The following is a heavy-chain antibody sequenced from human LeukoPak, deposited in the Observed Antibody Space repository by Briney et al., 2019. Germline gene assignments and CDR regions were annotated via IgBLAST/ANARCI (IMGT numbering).Heavy chain of an antibody. D-gene: IGHD6-19*01. J-gene: IGHJ4*02. V-gene: IGHV1-18*01. CDR1: GFTFSNYG. CDR3: ARDLEAVAGSTDTYYFDY. CDR2: VSAYNGNT. Sequence: GASVKVSCKAFGFTFSNYGISWGRQAPGQRLGWVGWVSAYNGNTNYAQKLQGRVTMTTDTSTSTAYVELRSLRSDDTAVYYCARDLEAVAGSTDTYYFDYWGQGTLVTVSS.